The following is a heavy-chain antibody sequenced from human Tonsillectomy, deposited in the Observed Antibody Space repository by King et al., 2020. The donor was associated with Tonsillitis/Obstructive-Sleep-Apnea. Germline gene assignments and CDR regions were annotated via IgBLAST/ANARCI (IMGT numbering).Heavy chain of an antibody. J-gene: IGHJ3*02. V-gene: IGHV3-23*04. CDR2: ISGSGGST. CDR3: ARDMVLEAGGDAFDI. CDR1: EFTFSSYA. D-gene: IGHD2-8*01. Sequence: VQLVESGGDLVHPGGSLRLSCTASEFTFSSYAMSWVRQAPGKGLEWVSGISGSGGSTKYADSVKGRFTISRDNSKKTLYLQMNSLRAEDTAVYYCARDMVLEAGGDAFDIWGQGTMVTVSS.